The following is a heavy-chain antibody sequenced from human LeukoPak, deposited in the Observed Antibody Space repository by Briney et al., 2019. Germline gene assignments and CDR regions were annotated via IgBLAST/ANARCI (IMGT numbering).Heavy chain of an antibody. Sequence: SETLSLTCTVPGGSISSYYWSWIRQPPGKGLEWIGYIYYSGSTNYNPSLKSRVTISVDTSKNQFSLKLSSVTAADTAVYYCARVCDILTGYWFDYWGQGTLVTVSS. CDR3: ARVCDILTGYWFDY. J-gene: IGHJ4*02. CDR2: IYYSGST. V-gene: IGHV4-59*01. D-gene: IGHD3-9*01. CDR1: GGSISSYY.